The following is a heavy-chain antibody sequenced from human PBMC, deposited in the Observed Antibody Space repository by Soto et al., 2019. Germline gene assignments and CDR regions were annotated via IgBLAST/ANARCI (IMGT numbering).Heavy chain of an antibody. V-gene: IGHV3-7*04. CDR2: MNPDGSEQ. CDR1: GFTFSDYW. J-gene: IGHJ5*02. D-gene: IGHD2-21*01. Sequence: EVHLVESGGALVQPGGSLRLSCAASGFTFSDYWMTWVRQTPGKGLEGVANMNPDGSEQYYLDSVKGRFTISRDNAKNSLYMQMNNLRGEDTAVYYCTRDLNHDCGPWGQGTQVILPS. CDR3: TRDLNHDCGP.